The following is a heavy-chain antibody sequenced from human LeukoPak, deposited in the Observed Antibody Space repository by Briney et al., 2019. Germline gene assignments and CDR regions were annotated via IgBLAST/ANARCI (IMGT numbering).Heavy chain of an antibody. J-gene: IGHJ5*02. Sequence: SETLSLTCTVSGGSISSYYWSWIRQPAGKGLEWIGRIYTSGSTNYNPSLKSRVTMSVDTSKNQFSLKLRSVTAADTAVYYCGRVAAAHGFDPWGQGTLVTVSS. V-gene: IGHV4-4*07. CDR3: GRVAAAHGFDP. CDR2: IYTSGST. CDR1: GGSISSYY. D-gene: IGHD6-13*01.